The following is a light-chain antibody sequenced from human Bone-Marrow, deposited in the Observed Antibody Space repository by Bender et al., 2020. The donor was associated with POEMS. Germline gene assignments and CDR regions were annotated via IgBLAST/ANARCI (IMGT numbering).Light chain of an antibody. CDR3: CSYAGSRTWV. CDR1: VVAKEY. V-gene: IGLV3-27*01. J-gene: IGLJ3*02. Sequence: SYELTQPSSVSVSPGQTARITCSGDVVAKEYARWFQQRPGQAPMVVIHKDTERPSGVSKRFSGSKSGNTASLRISGLQAEDEAYYLCCSYAGSRTWVFGGGTKLTVL. CDR2: KDT.